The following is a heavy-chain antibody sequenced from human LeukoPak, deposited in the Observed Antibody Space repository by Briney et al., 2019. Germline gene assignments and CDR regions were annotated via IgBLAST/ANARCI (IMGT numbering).Heavy chain of an antibody. D-gene: IGHD3-10*01. V-gene: IGHV4-34*01. CDR2: INHSGST. CDR3: ARGTYGSGNYYYFDY. J-gene: IGHJ4*02. CDR1: GGSFSGYY. Sequence: PSETLSLTCAVYGGSFSGYYWSWIRQPPGKGLEWIGEINHSGSTNYNPSLKSRVTMSVDTSKNQFSLRLSSVTAADTAVFFCARGTYGSGNYYYFDYWGQGTLVTVSS.